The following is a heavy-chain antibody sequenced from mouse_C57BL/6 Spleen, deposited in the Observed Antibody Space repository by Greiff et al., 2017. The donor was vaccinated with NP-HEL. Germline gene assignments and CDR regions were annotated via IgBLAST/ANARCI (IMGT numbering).Heavy chain of an antibody. D-gene: IGHD2-3*01. J-gene: IGHJ1*03. CDR3: AGVYDRYFDD. CDR2: IDPENGDT. V-gene: IGHV14-4*01. Sequence: EVQLQQSGAELVRPGASVKLSCTASGFNIKDDYMHWVKQRPEQGLEWIGWIDPENGDTEYASKFQGKGTITADTSSNTAYLQLRSLTSEDTAVYYCAGVYDRYFDDRGTGTTVTVSS. CDR1: GFNIKDDY.